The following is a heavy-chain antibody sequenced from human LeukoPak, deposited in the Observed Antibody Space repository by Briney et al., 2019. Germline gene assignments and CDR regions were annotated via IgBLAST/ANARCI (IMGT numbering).Heavy chain of an antibody. CDR1: GGSISSSSYY. Sequence: PSETLSLTCTVSGGSISSSSYYWGWIRQPPGKGLEWIGSIYYSGSTYYNPSLKSRVTISVDTSKNQFSLKLSSVTAADTAVYYCARASGVPPYYYYYMDVWGKGTTVTVSS. CDR2: IYYSGST. CDR3: ARASGVPPYYYYYMDV. D-gene: IGHD3-10*01. J-gene: IGHJ6*03. V-gene: IGHV4-39*07.